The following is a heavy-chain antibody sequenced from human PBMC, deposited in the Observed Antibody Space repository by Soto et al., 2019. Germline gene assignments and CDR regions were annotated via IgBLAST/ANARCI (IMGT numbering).Heavy chain of an antibody. V-gene: IGHV4-59*08. J-gene: IGHJ4*02. CDR3: ARFHDYGYFDY. CDR2: VHYDGST. D-gene: IGHD4-17*01. CDR1: GGSLSSYY. Sequence: SETLSLTCVVSGGSLSSYYWSWIRQPPGKGLEWIGYVHYDGSTNYNPSLKSRITISKDTSNKRFSLRLTSVTAADAAIYYCARFHDYGYFDYWGQGTLVTVSS.